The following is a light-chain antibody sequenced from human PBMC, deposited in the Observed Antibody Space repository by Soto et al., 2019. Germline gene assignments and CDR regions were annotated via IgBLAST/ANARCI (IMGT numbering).Light chain of an antibody. Sequence: QSALTQPASVSGSPGQSITISCTGTSSDVGGYNYVSWYQQHPGKAPKLMIYDVSSRPSGVSYRISGSKFGNTASLTISGLQAEDEADYSCSSHTSSSIVFGGGTQLTVL. CDR3: SSHTSSSIV. J-gene: IGLJ2*01. CDR1: SSDVGGYNY. CDR2: DVS. V-gene: IGLV2-14*03.